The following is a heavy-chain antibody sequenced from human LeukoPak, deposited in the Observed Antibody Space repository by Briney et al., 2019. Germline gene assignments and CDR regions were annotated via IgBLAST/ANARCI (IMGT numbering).Heavy chain of an antibody. Sequence: SETLSLTCAVYGGSFSGYYWSWIRQPPGKGLEWIGEINHSGSTNYNPSLKSRGTISVDTSKNQFSLKLSSVTAADTAVYYCARGSAYQAPFDYWGQGTLVTVSS. V-gene: IGHV4-34*01. CDR1: GGSFSGYY. J-gene: IGHJ4*02. CDR2: INHSGST. CDR3: ARGSAYQAPFDY.